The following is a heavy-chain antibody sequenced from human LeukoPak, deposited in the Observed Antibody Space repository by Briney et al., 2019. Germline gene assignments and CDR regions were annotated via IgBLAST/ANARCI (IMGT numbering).Heavy chain of an antibody. J-gene: IGHJ4*02. Sequence: SDTLSLTCTVSGGSISSSSYYWGWIRQPPGKGLEWIGSIYYSGSTYYNPSLKSRVTISVDTSKNQFSLKLSSVTAADTAVYYCARQAPHWTGSYETYYFDYWGQGTLVTVSS. D-gene: IGHD3-10*01. CDR1: GGSISSSSYY. CDR2: IYYSGST. CDR3: ARQAPHWTGSYETYYFDY. V-gene: IGHV4-39*01.